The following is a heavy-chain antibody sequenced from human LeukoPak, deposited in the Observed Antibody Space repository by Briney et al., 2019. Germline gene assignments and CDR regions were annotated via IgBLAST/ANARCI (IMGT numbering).Heavy chain of an antibody. Sequence: ASVKVSCKASGYTFTIYAMHWVRQAPGQRLEWMGWINAGNGNTKYSQKFQGRVTITRDTSASTAYMELSSLRSEDTAVYYCARGDYYDSSGYYGPDYWGQGTLVTVSS. V-gene: IGHV1-3*01. D-gene: IGHD3-22*01. CDR3: ARGDYYDSSGYYGPDY. J-gene: IGHJ4*02. CDR1: GYTFTIYA. CDR2: INAGNGNT.